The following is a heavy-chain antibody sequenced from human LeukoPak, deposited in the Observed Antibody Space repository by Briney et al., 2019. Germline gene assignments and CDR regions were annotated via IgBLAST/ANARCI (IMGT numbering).Heavy chain of an antibody. V-gene: IGHV4-34*01. D-gene: IGHD1-26*01. CDR3: AAGIVGAVMFPFDY. CDR1: GGSFSGYY. CDR2: INHSGST. Sequence: SETLSLTCAVYGGSFSGYYWSWIRQPPGKGLEWIGEINHSGSTNYNPSLKSRVTISVDTSKNQFSLKLSSVTAADTAVYYCAAGIVGAVMFPFDYWGQGTLVTVSS. J-gene: IGHJ4*02.